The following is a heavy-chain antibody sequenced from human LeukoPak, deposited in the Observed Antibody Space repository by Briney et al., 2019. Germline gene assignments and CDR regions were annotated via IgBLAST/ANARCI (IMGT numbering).Heavy chain of an antibody. J-gene: IGHJ6*02. CDR1: GYTFTSYG. Sequence: ASVKASSKAFGYTFTSYGISFVRQPPGQGIEWMGWVSAYNGNTNYTQKLQGRVTMTTDTSTSTAYMELRSLRSDDTAVYYCARDLENYDFWSGYLHQYYYYYGMDVWGQGTTVTVSS. D-gene: IGHD3-3*01. V-gene: IGHV1-18*01. CDR2: VSAYNGNT. CDR3: ARDLENYDFWSGYLHQYYYYYGMDV.